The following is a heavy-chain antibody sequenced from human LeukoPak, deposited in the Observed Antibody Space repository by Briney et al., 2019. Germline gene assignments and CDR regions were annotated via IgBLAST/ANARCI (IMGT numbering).Heavy chain of an antibody. J-gene: IGHJ4*02. CDR1: GLAFSAYK. CDR2: ISTDGYTT. CDR3: ARPKGSSGWNRLGFDY. V-gene: IGHV3-74*01. D-gene: IGHD6-19*01. Sequence: PGGSLRLSCAASGLAFSAYKMHWVRQAPRKGLVWVSRISTDGYTTDYADFVQGRFTASRDNTKNTWSLEMNSLRAEDTAVYYCARPKGSSGWNRLGFDYWGQGTLVTVSS.